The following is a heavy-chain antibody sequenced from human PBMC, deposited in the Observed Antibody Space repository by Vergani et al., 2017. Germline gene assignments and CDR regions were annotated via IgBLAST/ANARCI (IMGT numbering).Heavy chain of an antibody. CDR3: AKDLYCSSTSCYSGWYFDL. Sequence: EVQLLESGGGLVKPGGSLRLSCAASGFTFSSYAMSWVRQAPGKGLEWVSVISGSGGNTYYADSVKGRFTISRDNSKNTLYLQMNSLRAEDTAVYYCAKDLYCSSTSCYSGWYFDLWGRGTLVTVSS. V-gene: IGHV3-23*01. J-gene: IGHJ2*01. D-gene: IGHD2-2*01. CDR2: ISGSGGNT. CDR1: GFTFSSYA.